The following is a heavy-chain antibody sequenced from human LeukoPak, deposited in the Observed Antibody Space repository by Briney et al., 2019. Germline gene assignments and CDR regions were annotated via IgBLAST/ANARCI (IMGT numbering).Heavy chain of an antibody. CDR2: ISAYNGNT. CDR1: GYTFTSYG. CDR3: ARGVDSSSRGRWFDP. V-gene: IGHV1-18*01. J-gene: IGHJ5*02. D-gene: IGHD6-13*01. Sequence: ASVKVSCKASGYTFTSYGISWVRQAPGQGLEWMGWISAYNGNTNYAQKLQGRVTMTTDTSTSTAYLELRSLRFDDTAVYYCARGVDSSSRGRWFDPWGQGTLVTVSS.